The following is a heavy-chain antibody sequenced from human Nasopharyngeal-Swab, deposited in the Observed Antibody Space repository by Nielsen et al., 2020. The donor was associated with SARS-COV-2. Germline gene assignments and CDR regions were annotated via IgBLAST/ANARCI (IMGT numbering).Heavy chain of an antibody. V-gene: IGHV3-74*01. CDR2: INSDGSRT. CDR3: ARDFDKTVD. CDR1: GFTFSDSW. Sequence: GGSLRLSCAVSGFTFSDSWIHWIRQAPGKGLVWVSRINSDGSRTCYADSVKGRFTISRDNAKNTVYVQMNSLRAEDTGVYYCARDFDKTVDWGQGTLVTVSS. J-gene: IGHJ4*02. D-gene: IGHD3-9*01.